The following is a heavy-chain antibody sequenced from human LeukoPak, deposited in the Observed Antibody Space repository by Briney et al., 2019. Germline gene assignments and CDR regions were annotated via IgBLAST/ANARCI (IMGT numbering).Heavy chain of an antibody. Sequence: PGGSLRLSCAASGFTFSSYAMSWVRQAPGKGLEWVSAISGSGGSTCYADSVKGRFTISRDNSKNTLYLQMNSLRAEDTAVYYCAISQWLEYYFDYWGQGTLVTVSS. J-gene: IGHJ4*02. D-gene: IGHD6-19*01. CDR1: GFTFSSYA. CDR2: ISGSGGST. V-gene: IGHV3-23*01. CDR3: AISQWLEYYFDY.